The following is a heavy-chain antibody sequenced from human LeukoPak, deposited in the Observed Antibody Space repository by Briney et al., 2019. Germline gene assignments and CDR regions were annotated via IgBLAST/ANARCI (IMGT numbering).Heavy chain of an antibody. CDR3: AKEAVDNWNDGGRYFDY. D-gene: IGHD1-1*01. V-gene: IGHV3-23*01. Sequence: PGGSLRLSCAASGFTFSSYAMSWVRQAPGKGLEWVSAISGSGGSTYYADSVKGRFTISRDNSKNTLYLQMNSLRAEDTAVYYCAKEAVDNWNDGGRYFDYWGQGTLVTVSS. J-gene: IGHJ4*02. CDR2: ISGSGGST. CDR1: GFTFSSYA.